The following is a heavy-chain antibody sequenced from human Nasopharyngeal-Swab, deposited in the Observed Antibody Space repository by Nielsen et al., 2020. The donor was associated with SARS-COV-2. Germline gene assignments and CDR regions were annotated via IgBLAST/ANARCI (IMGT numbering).Heavy chain of an antibody. CDR2: ISSSGSTI. J-gene: IGHJ4*02. V-gene: IGHV3-11*01. CDR3: ARTPRGYDILTDYYIRYYFDY. D-gene: IGHD3-9*01. Sequence: RQAPGKGLEWVSYISSSGSTIYYADSVKGRFTISRDNAKNSLYLQMNSLRAEDTAVYYCARTPRGYDILTDYYIRYYFDYWGQGTLVTVSS.